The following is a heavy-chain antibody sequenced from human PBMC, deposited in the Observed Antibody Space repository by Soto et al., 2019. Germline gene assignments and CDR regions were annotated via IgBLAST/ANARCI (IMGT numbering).Heavy chain of an antibody. J-gene: IGHJ6*03. D-gene: IGHD3-10*01. CDR3: ARDRWYYGSGSYYYMDV. Sequence: ASVKVSCKASGGTFSSYTISWVRQAPGQGLEWMGRIIPILGIANYAQKFQGRVTITADKSTSTAYMELSSLRSEDTAVYYCARDRWYYGSGSYYYMDVWGKGTTVTVSS. V-gene: IGHV1-69*04. CDR1: GGTFSSYT. CDR2: IIPILGIA.